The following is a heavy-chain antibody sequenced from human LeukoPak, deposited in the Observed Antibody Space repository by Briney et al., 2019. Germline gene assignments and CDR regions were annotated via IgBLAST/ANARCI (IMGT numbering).Heavy chain of an antibody. Sequence: GGSLRLSCVASGITLSTYGMNWVRQAPGKGLEWVANIKQDGSEKYYVDSVKGRFTISRDNAKNSLYLQMNSLRAEDTAVYYCAILREGYWGQGTLVTVSS. J-gene: IGHJ4*02. CDR3: AILREGY. CDR2: IKQDGSEK. D-gene: IGHD2-21*02. CDR1: GITLSTYG. V-gene: IGHV3-7*01.